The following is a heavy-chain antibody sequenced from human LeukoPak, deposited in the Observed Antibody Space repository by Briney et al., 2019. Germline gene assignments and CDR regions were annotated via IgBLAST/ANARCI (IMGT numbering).Heavy chain of an antibody. J-gene: IGHJ4*02. D-gene: IGHD6-25*01. CDR3: VRGPHIAATSY. Sequence: GSLRLSCVASGFSFNNYRTTWVRQAPGKGLEWVANIKQDGSEKQYVDSVKGRFAISRDNAKKSLYLQINTLRAEDTAVYYCVRGPHIAATSYWGQGTLVTVSS. V-gene: IGHV3-7*03. CDR1: GFSFNNYR. CDR2: IKQDGSEK.